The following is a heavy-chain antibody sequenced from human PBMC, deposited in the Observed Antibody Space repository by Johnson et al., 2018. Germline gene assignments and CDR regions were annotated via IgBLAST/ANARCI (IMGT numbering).Heavy chain of an antibody. Sequence: EVQLLETGGGLVKPGRSLRLSCTGSDFPFSDYDLIWLRQAPGKGLEWVGSIRSRAFGGPTEYGASVRGRFTISRDDSKSTAALQMNSLETEDTAVYYCTRDAQGTYGPGRAFDYWGQGTLVTVSS. CDR3: TRDAQGTYGPGRAFDY. J-gene: IGHJ4*02. D-gene: IGHD3-10*01. CDR1: DFPFSDYD. V-gene: IGHV3-49*05. CDR2: IRSRAFGGPT.